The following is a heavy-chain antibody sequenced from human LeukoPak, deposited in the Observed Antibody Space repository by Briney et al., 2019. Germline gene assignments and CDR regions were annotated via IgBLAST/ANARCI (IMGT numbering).Heavy chain of an antibody. CDR3: ARRISGYSSSPLDY. J-gene: IGHJ4*02. CDR1: GGTFSSYA. Sequence: SVKVSCKASGGTFSSYAISWVRQAPGQGLEWMGGIIPIFGTANYAQKFQGRVTITADESTSTAYMELSSLRSEDTAVYYCARRISGYSSSPLDYWGQGTLVTVSS. V-gene: IGHV1-69*01. D-gene: IGHD6-13*01. CDR2: IIPIFGTA.